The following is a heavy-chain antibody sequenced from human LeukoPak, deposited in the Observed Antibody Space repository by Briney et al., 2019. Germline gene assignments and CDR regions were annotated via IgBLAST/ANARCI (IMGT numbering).Heavy chain of an antibody. Sequence: ASETLSLTCTVSGGSISSSTYCWSWVRQPPGKGLEWIGCMYHSGNTYYSSSLKGRVTISVDTSKNQFSLKLSSVTAADTAVYYCASSPWYSSSWYYFDYWGQGTLVTVSS. CDR3: ASSPWYSSSWYYFDY. V-gene: IGHV4-39*07. J-gene: IGHJ4*02. D-gene: IGHD6-13*01. CDR2: MYHSGNT. CDR1: GGSISSSTYC.